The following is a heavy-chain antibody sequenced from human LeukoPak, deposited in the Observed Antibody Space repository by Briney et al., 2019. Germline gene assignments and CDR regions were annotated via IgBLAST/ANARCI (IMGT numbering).Heavy chain of an antibody. CDR1: GGTFSSYA. D-gene: IGHD5-18*01. Sequence: SVKVSCKASGGTFSSYAISWVRQAPGQGLEWMGGIIPIFGTANYAQKFQGRVTITADESTSTAYMELSSLRSEDTAVYYCALAGYSYGLNCFDYWGQGTLVTVSS. CDR2: IIPIFGTA. J-gene: IGHJ4*02. CDR3: ALAGYSYGLNCFDY. V-gene: IGHV1-69*13.